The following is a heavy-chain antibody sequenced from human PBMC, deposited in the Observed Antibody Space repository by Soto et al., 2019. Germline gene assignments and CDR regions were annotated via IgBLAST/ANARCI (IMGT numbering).Heavy chain of an antibody. Sequence: SENLSLTCTVSGGSISSYYWSWIRQPPGKGLEWIGYIYYSGSTNYNPSLKSRVTISVDTSKNQFSLKLSSVTAADTAVYYCARVLRYYDSSGYYDNWFDPWGQGTLVTVSS. CDR2: IYYSGST. D-gene: IGHD3-22*01. CDR3: ARVLRYYDSSGYYDNWFDP. J-gene: IGHJ5*02. V-gene: IGHV4-59*01. CDR1: GGSISSYY.